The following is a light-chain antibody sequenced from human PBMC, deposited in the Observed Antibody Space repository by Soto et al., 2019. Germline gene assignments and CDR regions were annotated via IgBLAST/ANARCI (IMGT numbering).Light chain of an antibody. CDR3: CSYAGSSTYV. V-gene: IGLV2-23*02. Sequence: QSVLAQPASVSGSPGQSITISCTGTSSEGGSYNLGSWYQQHPGKAPKLMIYEVSKRPSGVSHRLSGSKSGNTASLTISGLQAEDEADYYCCSYAGSSTYVFGGGTTVTVL. J-gene: IGLJ3*02. CDR1: SSEGGSYNL. CDR2: EVS.